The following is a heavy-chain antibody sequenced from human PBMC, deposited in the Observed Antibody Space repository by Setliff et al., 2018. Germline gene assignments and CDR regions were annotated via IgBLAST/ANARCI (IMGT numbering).Heavy chain of an antibody. D-gene: IGHD3-3*01. CDR2: SDYYGNT. J-gene: IGHJ6*03. CDR1: GGSFSGYY. Sequence: SETLSLTCAVYGGSFSGYYWGWIRQPPGKGLEWIGRSDYYGNTYYNPSLKSRVTISLDTSKNQFSLKLSSVTAADTAVYYCARDSGYVLRFLKWLPQDHYYYYMDVWGKGTTVTVSS. CDR3: ARDSGYVLRFLKWLPQDHYYYYMDV. V-gene: IGHV4-34*01.